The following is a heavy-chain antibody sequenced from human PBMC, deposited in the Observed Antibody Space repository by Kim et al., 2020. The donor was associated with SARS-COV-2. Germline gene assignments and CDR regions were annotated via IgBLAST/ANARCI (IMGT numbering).Heavy chain of an antibody. D-gene: IGHD6-13*01. Sequence: SETLSLTCAVYGGSFSGYYWSWIRQPPGKGLEWIGEINHSGSTNYNPSLKSRVTISVDTSKNQFSLKLSSVTAADTAVYYCARLNRGSSWYQDYYYYYGMDVWGQGTTVTVSS. J-gene: IGHJ6*02. V-gene: IGHV4-34*01. CDR2: INHSGST. CDR3: ARLNRGSSWYQDYYYYYGMDV. CDR1: GGSFSGYY.